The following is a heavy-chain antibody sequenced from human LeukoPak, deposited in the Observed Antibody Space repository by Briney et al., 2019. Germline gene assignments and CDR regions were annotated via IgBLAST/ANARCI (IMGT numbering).Heavy chain of an antibody. D-gene: IGHD3-10*01. CDR2: INYSGNT. CDR3: ARHWEFYYYGTASHYIGWFDP. CDR1: GGSINIKSYY. Sequence: SETLSLTCTVSGGSINIKSYYWDWIRQPPGRGPEWIGSINYSGNTHYNASRRSRLTISVDTSKNQFSLKLSSVTAADTAVYYCARHWEFYYYGTASHYIGWFDPWGQGTLVSV. J-gene: IGHJ5*02. V-gene: IGHV4-39*01.